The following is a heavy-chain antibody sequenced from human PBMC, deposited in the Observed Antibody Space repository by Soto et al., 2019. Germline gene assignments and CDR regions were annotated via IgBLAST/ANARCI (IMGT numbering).Heavy chain of an antibody. Sequence: SGGAPRISCAAPGFTLSRYWVHWVRQVPGKGLVWVARINSDGGSTSYADSVKGRFAISRDNAKSTLYLQMNSLRAEDTSVYYCARSSSTSCFLWGQGTLVTVSS. V-gene: IGHV3-74*01. D-gene: IGHD2-2*01. CDR2: INSDGGST. J-gene: IGHJ4*02. CDR1: GFTLSRYW. CDR3: ARSSSTSCFL.